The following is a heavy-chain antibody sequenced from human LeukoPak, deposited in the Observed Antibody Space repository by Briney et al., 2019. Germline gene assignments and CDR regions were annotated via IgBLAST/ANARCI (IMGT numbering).Heavy chain of an antibody. D-gene: IGHD3-3*01. CDR1: GYTFTGYY. CDR3: ASSARSGYLTDYFDY. J-gene: IGHJ4*02. CDR2: INPNSGGT. V-gene: IGHV1-2*02. Sequence: ASVKVSCKASGYTFTGYYMHWVRQAPGQGIEWMGWINPNSGGTNYAQKFQGRVTMTRDTSISTAYMELSRLRSDDTAVYYCASSARSGYLTDYFDYWGQGTLVTVSS.